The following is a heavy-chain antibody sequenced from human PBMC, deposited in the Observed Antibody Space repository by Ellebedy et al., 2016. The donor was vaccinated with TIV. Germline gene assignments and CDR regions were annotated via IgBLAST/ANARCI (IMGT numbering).Heavy chain of an antibody. CDR3: ASDSSGYSPYWYFDL. CDR2: ISSSSSYI. Sequence: GGSLRLSCAASGFTFSSYSMNWVRQAPGKGLEWVSSISSSSSYIYYADSVKGRFTISRDNSKNTLYLQMNSLRAEDTAVYYCASDSSGYSPYWYFDLWGRGTLVTVSS. V-gene: IGHV3-21*04. CDR1: GFTFSSYS. D-gene: IGHD3-22*01. J-gene: IGHJ2*01.